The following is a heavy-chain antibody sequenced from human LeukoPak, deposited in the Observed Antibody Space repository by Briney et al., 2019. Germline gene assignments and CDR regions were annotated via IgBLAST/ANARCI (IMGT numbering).Heavy chain of an antibody. J-gene: IGHJ4*02. CDR1: GFTFSSYA. D-gene: IGHD3-3*01. V-gene: IGHV3-21*01. CDR2: ISSSSSYI. CDR3: ARGVARWGIFGVVTIVDY. Sequence: KSGGSLRLSCAASGFTFSSYAMHWVRQAPGKGLEWVSSISSSSSYIYYADSVKGRFTISRDNSKNTLYLQMNSLRAEDSAVYYCARGVARWGIFGVVTIVDYWGQGTLVAVSS.